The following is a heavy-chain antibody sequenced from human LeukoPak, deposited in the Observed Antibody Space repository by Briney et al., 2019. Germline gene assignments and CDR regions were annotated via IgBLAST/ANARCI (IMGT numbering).Heavy chain of an antibody. V-gene: IGHV4-4*07. J-gene: IGHJ6*03. Sequence: PSETLSLTCTVSGGSISSYYWSWIRQPAGKGLEWIGHIYTSGSTNYNPSLKSRVTMPVDTSKNQFSLKLTSVTAADTAVYYCARDARYSYGSYYMDVWGKGTTVTVSS. CDR3: ARDARYSYGSYYMDV. D-gene: IGHD5-18*01. CDR2: IYTSGST. CDR1: GGSISSYY.